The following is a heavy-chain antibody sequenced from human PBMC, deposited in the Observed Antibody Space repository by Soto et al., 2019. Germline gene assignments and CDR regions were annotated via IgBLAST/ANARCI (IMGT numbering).Heavy chain of an antibody. J-gene: IGHJ5*02. CDR1: GYTFTSYD. CDR2: MNPNSGNT. Sequence: GASVKVSCKASGYTFTSYDINWVRQATGQGLEWMGWMNPNSGNTGYAQKFQGRVTMTRNTSISTAYMELSSLRSDDTAVYYCARGFRKYNWSDPWGQGTLVTVSS. CDR3: ARGFRKYNWSDP. V-gene: IGHV1-8*01.